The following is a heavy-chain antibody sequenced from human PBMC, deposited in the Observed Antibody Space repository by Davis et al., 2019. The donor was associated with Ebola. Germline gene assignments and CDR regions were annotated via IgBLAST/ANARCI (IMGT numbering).Heavy chain of an antibody. CDR2: ISAHNGHT. D-gene: IGHD6-19*01. Sequence: AASVKVSCKASGYTFNSHGISWVRQAPGQGLEWMAWISAHNGHTNYAQKFQGRLTLTTDTSTSTVYMELRSLTSDDTAEYYCARGRNGGWDFDYWGQGTLVTVSS. CDR3: ARGRNGGWDFDY. V-gene: IGHV1-18*01. CDR1: GYTFNSHG. J-gene: IGHJ4*02.